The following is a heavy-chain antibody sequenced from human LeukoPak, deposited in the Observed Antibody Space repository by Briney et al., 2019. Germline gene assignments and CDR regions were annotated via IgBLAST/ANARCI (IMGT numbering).Heavy chain of an antibody. CDR2: ISGSGGST. J-gene: IGHJ4*02. CDR3: VRRVEDSGTYPPY. D-gene: IGHD3-10*01. V-gene: IGHV3-23*01. CDR1: GFTFRSYA. Sequence: QPGGSLRLSCAASGFTFRSYAMSWVRQAPGKGLEWVSAISGSGGSTYYADSVKGRFTLSRDNSKNMLYLQMNSPRGEDTAMYYCVRRVEDSGTYPPYLGQGTLVTVSS.